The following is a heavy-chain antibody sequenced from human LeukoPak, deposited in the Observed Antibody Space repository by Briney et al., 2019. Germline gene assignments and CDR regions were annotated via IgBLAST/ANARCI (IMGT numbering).Heavy chain of an antibody. CDR2: ISSSGSTI. Sequence: GGSLRLSCAASGFTFSDYYMSWIRQAPGKGLEWVSYISSSGSTIYYADSVKGRFTISRDNAKNSLYLQMNSLRAEDTAVYYCARRYYDSSGSSPFYYFDYWGQGTLVTVSS. CDR1: GFTFSDYY. V-gene: IGHV3-11*01. CDR3: ARRYYDSSGSSPFYYFDY. J-gene: IGHJ4*02. D-gene: IGHD3-22*01.